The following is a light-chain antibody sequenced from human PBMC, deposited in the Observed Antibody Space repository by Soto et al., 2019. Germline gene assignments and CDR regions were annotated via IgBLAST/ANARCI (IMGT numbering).Light chain of an antibody. CDR2: KAS. CDR1: QSISSW. CDR3: QQYNSYST. Sequence: DVQMNQSPSTLSASVGDRVTITCRASQSISSWLAWYQQKPGKAPKLLIYKASSLESGVPSRFSGSGSGTEFTLTISSLQPDDFATYYCQQYNSYSTFGQGAMVDVK. J-gene: IGKJ1*01. V-gene: IGKV1-5*03.